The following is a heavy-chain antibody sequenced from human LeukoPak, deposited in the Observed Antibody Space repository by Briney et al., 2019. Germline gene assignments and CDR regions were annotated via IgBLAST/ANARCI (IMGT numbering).Heavy chain of an antibody. CDR3: ARGAYYYGSGSYYLDY. Sequence: GGSLRLSCAASGFTFSSYWMSWVRQAPGKGLEWVANIKQDGSEKYYVDSVKGRFTISRDNAKNSLYLQMNSLRAEDTAVYYCARGAYYYGSGSYYLDYWGRGTPVTVSS. CDR1: GFTFSSYW. J-gene: IGHJ4*02. CDR2: IKQDGSEK. D-gene: IGHD3-10*01. V-gene: IGHV3-7*03.